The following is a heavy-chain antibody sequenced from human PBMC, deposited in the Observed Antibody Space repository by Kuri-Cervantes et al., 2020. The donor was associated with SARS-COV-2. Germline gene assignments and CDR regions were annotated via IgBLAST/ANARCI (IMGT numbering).Heavy chain of an antibody. CDR2: INHSGSA. V-gene: IGHV4-34*01. D-gene: IGHD3-3*01. Sequence: GSLRLSCAVYGGSFSNFYWSWIRQPPGKGLEWIGEINHSGSANYNPSLKSRVTISVDKPKNQLSLKLSSVTAADTAVYYCARASTTVFGVLIALFSSNAFDIWGQGTMVTVSS. J-gene: IGHJ3*02. CDR3: ARASTTVFGVLIALFSSNAFDI. CDR1: GGSFSNFY.